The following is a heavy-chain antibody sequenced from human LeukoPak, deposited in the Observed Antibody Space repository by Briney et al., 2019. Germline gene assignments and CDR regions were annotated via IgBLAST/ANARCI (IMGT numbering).Heavy chain of an antibody. CDR1: GFIFSTYA. D-gene: IGHD1-26*01. Sequence: GSLRLSCAGSGFIFSTYAMTWVRQAPGKGLEWVSGISGSGDTTYYADSVKGRFTISRDNSKNTLYLQMSSLRAEDTAVYYCARDRVGATDYFDYWGQGTLVTVSS. CDR2: ISGSGDTT. CDR3: ARDRVGATDYFDY. J-gene: IGHJ4*02. V-gene: IGHV3-23*01.